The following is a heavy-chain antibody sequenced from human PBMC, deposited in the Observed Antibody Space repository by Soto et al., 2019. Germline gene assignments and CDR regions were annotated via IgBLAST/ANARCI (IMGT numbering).Heavy chain of an antibody. D-gene: IGHD3-16*02. CDR2: TYYRGST. J-gene: IGHJ2*01. V-gene: IGHV4-30-4*01. CDR3: ARIVESGYTIDFDL. CDR1: GGSISSGDYY. Sequence: QVQLQESGPGLVKPSQTLSLTCTVPGGSISSGDYYWSWIRQPPGKGMEWIGYTYYRGSTNYNPSLSSRVTISVDTYQNQFSLNLSSVTAADTAVYYCARIVESGYTIDFDLWGRGTLVTVSS.